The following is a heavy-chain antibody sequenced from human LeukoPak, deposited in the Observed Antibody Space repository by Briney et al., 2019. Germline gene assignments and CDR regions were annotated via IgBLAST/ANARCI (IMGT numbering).Heavy chain of an antibody. CDR3: ARLLPVRYNWFDP. CDR1: GGSISSYY. J-gene: IGHJ5*02. D-gene: IGHD2-21*01. Sequence: SETLSLTCTVSGGSISSYYWSWIRQPPGKGLEWIGYIYHSGSTNYNPSLKSRVTISVDTSKNQFSLKLSSVTAADTAVYYCARLLPVRYNWFDPWGQGTLVTVSS. CDR2: IYHSGST. V-gene: IGHV4-59*01.